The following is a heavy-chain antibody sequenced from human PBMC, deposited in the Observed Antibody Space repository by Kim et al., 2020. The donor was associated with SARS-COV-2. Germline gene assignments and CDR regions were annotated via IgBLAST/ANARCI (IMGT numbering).Heavy chain of an antibody. V-gene: IGHV4-34*01. CDR1: GGSFSGYY. J-gene: IGHJ6*02. CDR3: ARGPPVRTWYGKPHSYGMDV. D-gene: IGHD2-15*01. CDR2: INHSGST. Sequence: SETLSLTCAVYGGSFSGYYWSWIRQPPGKGLEWIGEINHSGSTNYNPSLKSRVTISVDTSKNQFSLKLSSVTAADTAVYYCARGPPVRTWYGKPHSYGMDVWGQGTTVTVSS.